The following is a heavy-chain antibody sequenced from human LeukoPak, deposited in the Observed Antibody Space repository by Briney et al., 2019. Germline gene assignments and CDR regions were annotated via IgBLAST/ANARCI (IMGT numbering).Heavy chain of an antibody. Sequence: GGSLRLSCAASGFTFSSYWMHWVRRAPGKGLVWVSGINSDGSSTRYADSVKGRFTISRDNAKNTLYVQMNSLRAEDTAVYYCARVNVCPRCHFDYWGQGTLVTVSS. CDR2: INSDGSST. CDR1: GFTFSSYW. J-gene: IGHJ4*02. D-gene: IGHD3-16*01. CDR3: ARVNVCPRCHFDY. V-gene: IGHV3-74*01.